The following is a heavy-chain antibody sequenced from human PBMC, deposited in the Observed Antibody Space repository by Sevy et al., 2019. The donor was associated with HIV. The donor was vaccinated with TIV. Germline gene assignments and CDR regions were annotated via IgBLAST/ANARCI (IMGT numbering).Heavy chain of an antibody. V-gene: IGHV3-11*06. CDR3: ARVCHTADRNYYYYMDV. D-gene: IGHD5-18*01. CDR2: ISSSSSYT. CDR1: GFTFSDYY. Sequence: GESLKISCAASGFTFSDYYMSWIRQAPGKGLEWVSYISSSSSYTNYADSVKGRFTISRDNAKNSLYLQMNSLRAEDTAVYYCARVCHTADRNYYYYMDVWGKGTTVTISS. J-gene: IGHJ6*03.